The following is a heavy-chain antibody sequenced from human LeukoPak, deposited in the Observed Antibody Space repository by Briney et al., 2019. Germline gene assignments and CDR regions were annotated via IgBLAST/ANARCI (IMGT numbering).Heavy chain of an antibody. V-gene: IGHV3-48*03. J-gene: IGHJ6*04. CDR1: GFTFSSYE. CDR3: ARDTSCSSTSCPPPPYYYGMDV. Sequence: SGGSLRLSCGASGFTFSSYEMNWVRQAPGKGLEWVSYISSSGSTIYYADSVKGRFTISRDSAKNSLYLQMNSLRAEDTAVYYCARDTSCSSTSCPPPPYYYGMDVWGKGTTVTVSS. CDR2: ISSSGSTI. D-gene: IGHD2-2*01.